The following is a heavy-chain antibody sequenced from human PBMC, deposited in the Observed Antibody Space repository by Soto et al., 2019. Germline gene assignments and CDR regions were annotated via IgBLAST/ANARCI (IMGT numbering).Heavy chain of an antibody. Sequence: QVQLVQSGAEVKTPVSSVKVSCKASGGTFSSYDISWVRQAPGQGLEWMGGIIPIFGTANYAQKFQGRVTSTADESTSTSYMELISLISEDTALYYCARRTLSGWFDPWGQGTLVTVSS. D-gene: IGHD1-7*01. CDR2: IIPIFGTA. CDR3: ARRTLSGWFDP. J-gene: IGHJ5*02. CDR1: GGTFSSYD. V-gene: IGHV1-69*01.